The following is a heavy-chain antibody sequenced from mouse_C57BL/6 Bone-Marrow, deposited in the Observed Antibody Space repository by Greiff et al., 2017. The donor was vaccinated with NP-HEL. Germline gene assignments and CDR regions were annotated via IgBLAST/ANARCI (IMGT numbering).Heavy chain of an antibody. J-gene: IGHJ2*01. CDR3: AREDYGSSSYYFDY. CDR1: GFNIKDYY. CDR2: IDPEDGET. V-gene: IGHV14-2*01. Sequence: EVQLQQSGAELVKPGASVKLSCTASGFNIKDYYMHWVKQRTEQGLEWIGRIDPEDGETEYAPKFQGKATITADTSSNTAYLQLSSLTSEDTAVYYCAREDYGSSSYYFDYWGQGTTLTVSS. D-gene: IGHD1-1*01.